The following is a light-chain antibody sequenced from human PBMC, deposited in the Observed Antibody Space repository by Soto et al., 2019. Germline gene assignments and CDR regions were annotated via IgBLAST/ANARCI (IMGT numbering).Light chain of an antibody. CDR1: ESVISDY. CDR3: QQYVTPPFT. Sequence: EIVLTQSPGILSLSPGEGATLSCKASESVISDYLAWYQRKPGQAPRLLIYGASNRPTGISDRFSGSGSGTDFTLTITRLEPEDFAVYYCQQYVTPPFTFGQGTKLEIK. J-gene: IGKJ2*01. CDR2: GAS. V-gene: IGKV3-20*01.